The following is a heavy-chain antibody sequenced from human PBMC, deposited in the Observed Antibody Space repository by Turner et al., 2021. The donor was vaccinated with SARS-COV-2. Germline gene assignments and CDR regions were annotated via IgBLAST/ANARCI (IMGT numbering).Heavy chain of an antibody. CDR3: ARQSEWELLGVLDAFDI. J-gene: IGHJ3*02. Sequence: QLQLQESDPGLVKPSETLSLTCTVPGGSISRSTYFWGWVRKPPGQGLEWIGSIYYSGSTYYNASLKSRVTISGDTSKSQFSLKLMSVTAADTAVYDCARQSEWELLGVLDAFDIWGQGTMVTVSS. CDR1: GGSISRSTYF. V-gene: IGHV4-39*01. CDR2: IYYSGST. D-gene: IGHD1-26*01.